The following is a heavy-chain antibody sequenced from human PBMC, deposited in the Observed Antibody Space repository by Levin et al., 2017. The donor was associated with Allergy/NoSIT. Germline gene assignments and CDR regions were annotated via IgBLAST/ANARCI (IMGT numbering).Heavy chain of an antibody. J-gene: IGHJ6*02. CDR1: GGSFSGYY. CDR3: ARVRIAARWSYDYGMDV. CDR2: INHSGST. D-gene: IGHD6-6*01. Sequence: SETLSLTCAVYGGSFSGYYWSWIRQPPGKGLEWIGEINHSGSTNYNPSLKSRVTISVDTSKNQFSLKLSSVTAADTAVYYCARVRIAARWSYDYGMDVWGQGTTVTVSS. V-gene: IGHV4-34*01.